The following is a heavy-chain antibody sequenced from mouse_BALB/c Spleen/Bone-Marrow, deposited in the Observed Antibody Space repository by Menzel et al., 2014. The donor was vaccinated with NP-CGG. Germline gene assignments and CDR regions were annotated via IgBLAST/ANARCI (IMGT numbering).Heavy chain of an antibody. CDR3: SRPRFAY. J-gene: IGHJ3*01. V-gene: IGHV1-7*01. CDR2: ITPSTGYI. Sequence: QLQQSGAELAKPGASVKMSCKASGYTFTSYWMHWIKQRPGQGLEWIGYITPSTGYIEYNQKFKDKATLTAYKSSSTAYMQLSSLTSEDSAVYYCSRPRFAYWGQGTLVTVSA. CDR1: GYTFTSYW.